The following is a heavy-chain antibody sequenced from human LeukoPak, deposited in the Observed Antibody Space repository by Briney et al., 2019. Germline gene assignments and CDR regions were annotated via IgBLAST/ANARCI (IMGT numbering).Heavy chain of an antibody. CDR1: GGPISSGDYY. Sequence: LSQTLSLTCTVSGGPISSGDYYWSWIRQPPGKGLEWIGYIYYSGSTYYNPSLKSRVTISVDTSKNQFSLKLSSVTAADTAVYYCARGTKTYYYDSSGYYYFDYWGQGTLVTVSS. J-gene: IGHJ4*02. CDR2: IYYSGST. V-gene: IGHV4-30-4*01. CDR3: ARGTKTYYYDSSGYYYFDY. D-gene: IGHD3-22*01.